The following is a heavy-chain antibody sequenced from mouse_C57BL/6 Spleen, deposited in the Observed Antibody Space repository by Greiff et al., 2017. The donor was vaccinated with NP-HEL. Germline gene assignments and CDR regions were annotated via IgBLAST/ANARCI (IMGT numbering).Heavy chain of an antibody. Sequence: QVQLKQSGAELVRPGASVKLSCKASGYTFTDYYINWVKQRPGQGLEWIARIYPGSGNTYYNEKFKGKATLTAEKSSSTAYMQLGSLTSEDSAVYFCARSGYDYDGAMDYWGQGTSVTVSS. D-gene: IGHD2-4*01. CDR2: IYPGSGNT. V-gene: IGHV1-76*01. CDR1: GYTFTDYY. J-gene: IGHJ4*01. CDR3: ARSGYDYDGAMDY.